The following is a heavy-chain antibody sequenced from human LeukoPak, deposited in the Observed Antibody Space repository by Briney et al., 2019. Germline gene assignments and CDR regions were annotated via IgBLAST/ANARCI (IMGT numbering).Heavy chain of an antibody. J-gene: IGHJ4*02. V-gene: IGHV4-34*01. CDR1: GESFSGYY. CDR2: INHSGST. CDR3: ARGQNWGSYLDY. Sequence: SETLSLTCAVYGESFSGYYWSWIRQPPGKGLEWIGEINHSGSTNYNPSLKSRVTISVDTSKNQFSLKLSSVTAADTAVYYCARGQNWGSYLDYWGQGTLVTVSS. D-gene: IGHD7-27*01.